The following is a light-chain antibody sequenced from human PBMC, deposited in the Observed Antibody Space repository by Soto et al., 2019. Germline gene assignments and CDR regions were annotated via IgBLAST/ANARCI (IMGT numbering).Light chain of an antibody. CDR1: KSDIGVYDF. Sequence: QSALTQPPSASGYPGQSVTSSCTGTKSDIGVYDFVSWYQHHPGKAPRLIIYEVVQRPSGVPDRFSGSKSGNTASLTVSGLQAADEADYFCKSYAGSNTYVFGSGTKVTVL. J-gene: IGLJ1*01. CDR2: EVV. CDR3: KSYAGSNTYV. V-gene: IGLV2-8*01.